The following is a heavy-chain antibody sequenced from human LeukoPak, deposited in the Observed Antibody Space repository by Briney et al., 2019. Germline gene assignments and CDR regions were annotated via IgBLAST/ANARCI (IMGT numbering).Heavy chain of an antibody. V-gene: IGHV3-11*01. D-gene: IGHD6-13*01. CDR2: IGSGGGPI. CDR3: ARALRDSSWYYEY. CDR1: GFTFSDYY. Sequence: GGSLRLSCAASGFTFSDYYMSWFHQAPGKGLEWVSYIGSGGGPIYYADSVKGRFTISRDNAKSSLYLQMNSLRAEDTALYYCARALRDSSWYYEYWGQGTLVTVSS. J-gene: IGHJ4*02.